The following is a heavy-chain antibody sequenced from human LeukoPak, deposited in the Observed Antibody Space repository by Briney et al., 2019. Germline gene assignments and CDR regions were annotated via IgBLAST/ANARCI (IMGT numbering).Heavy chain of an antibody. V-gene: IGHV4-59*08. CDR3: ARRVNEGAFDI. J-gene: IGHJ3*02. Sequence: PSETLSLTCTVSGGSISSYYWSWIRQPPGRGLEWIGYIYYSGSTNYNPSLKSRVTISVDTSKNQFSLKLSSVTAADTAVYYCARRVNEGAFDIWGQGTMVTVSS. CDR1: GGSISSYY. D-gene: IGHD2-8*01. CDR2: IYYSGST.